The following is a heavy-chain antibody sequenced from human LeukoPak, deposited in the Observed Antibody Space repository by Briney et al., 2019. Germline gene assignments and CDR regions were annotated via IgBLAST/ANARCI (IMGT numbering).Heavy chain of an antibody. J-gene: IGHJ3*02. CDR2: IYHSGST. D-gene: IGHD1-14*01. Sequence: SETLSLTCAVSGGSISSGGYSWSWLRQPPGKGLEWIGYIYHSGSTYYNPSLKSRVTISVDRSKNQFSLKLSSVTAADTAVYYCARAHHLIDVFDIWGQGTMVTVSS. CDR1: GGSISSGGYS. V-gene: IGHV4-30-2*01. CDR3: ARAHHLIDVFDI.